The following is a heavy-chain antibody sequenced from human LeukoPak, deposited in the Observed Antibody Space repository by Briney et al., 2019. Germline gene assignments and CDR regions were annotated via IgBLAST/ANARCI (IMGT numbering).Heavy chain of an antibody. CDR1: GFTFSSYG. D-gene: IGHD3-3*01. J-gene: IGHJ4*02. Sequence: GGSLRLSCAASGFTFSSYGMHWVRQAPGKGLEWVAFIRYDGSNKYYADSVKGRFTISRDNSKNTLYLQMNSLRAEDTAVYYCAKEYDFWSGYYPSAGYWGQGTLVTVSS. V-gene: IGHV3-30*02. CDR2: IRYDGSNK. CDR3: AKEYDFWSGYYPSAGY.